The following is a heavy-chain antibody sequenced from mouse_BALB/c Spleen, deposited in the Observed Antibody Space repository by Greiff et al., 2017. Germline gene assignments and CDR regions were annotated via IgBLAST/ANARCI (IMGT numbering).Heavy chain of an antibody. CDR1: GFTFSSFG. J-gene: IGHJ4*01. CDR3: ARELRSMDY. D-gene: IGHD1-1*01. CDR2: ISSGSSTI. Sequence: EVNLVESGGGLVQPGGSRKLSCAASGFTFSSFGMHWVRQAPEKGLEWVAYISSGSSTIYYADTVKGRFTISRDNPKNTLFLQMTSLRSEDTAMYYCARELRSMDYWGQGTSVTVSS. V-gene: IGHV5-17*02.